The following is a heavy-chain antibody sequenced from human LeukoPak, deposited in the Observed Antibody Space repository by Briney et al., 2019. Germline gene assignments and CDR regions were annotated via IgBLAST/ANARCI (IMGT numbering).Heavy chain of an antibody. CDR1: GFTFSDYY. D-gene: IGHD3-16*02. V-gene: IGHV3-11*01. CDR2: ISSSGSTI. Sequence: GRSLRLSCAASGFTFSDYYMSWIRQAPGKGLEWVSYISSSGSTIYYADSVKGRFTISRHNSKNTLYLQMNSLRAEDTAVYYCARADMITFGGVIVGYYFDYWGQGTLVTVSS. CDR3: ARADMITFGGVIVGYYFDY. J-gene: IGHJ4*02.